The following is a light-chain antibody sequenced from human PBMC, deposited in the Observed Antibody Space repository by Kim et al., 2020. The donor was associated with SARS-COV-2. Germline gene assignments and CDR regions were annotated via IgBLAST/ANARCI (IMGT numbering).Light chain of an antibody. V-gene: IGKV3-20*01. Sequence: SPGQRPTLSCRASQSVGSNSLAWFQHKPGQAPRLLIYGASTKATGIPDMFSGSGSGTDFTLTISRLEPEDFAVYYCQQYDTSPGSFGQGTKLEI. CDR2: GAS. J-gene: IGKJ2*03. CDR3: QQYDTSPGS. CDR1: QSVGSNS.